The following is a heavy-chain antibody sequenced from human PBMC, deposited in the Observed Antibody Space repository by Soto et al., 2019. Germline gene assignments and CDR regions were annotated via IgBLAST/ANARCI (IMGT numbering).Heavy chain of an antibody. V-gene: IGHV4-4*07. CDR2: FSLSGTT. D-gene: IGHD2-8*02. CDR3: ARGMTPPGAPAWYYFDS. CDR1: GASITGSSY. Sequence: PSETLSLTCTVSGASITGSSYWSWIRQPAGKGLEWIGRFSLSGTTSYNPSLRSRVTMSADVSKNQFSLRLTSVTAADTALYYCARGMTPPGAPAWYYFDSWGQGTLVTASS. J-gene: IGHJ4*02.